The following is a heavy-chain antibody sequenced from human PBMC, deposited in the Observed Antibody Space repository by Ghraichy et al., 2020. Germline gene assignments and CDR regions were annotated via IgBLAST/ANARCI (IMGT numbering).Heavy chain of an antibody. D-gene: IGHD3-22*01. CDR3: ARFRYYYDSSGYPDAFDI. CDR1: GGSFSGYY. Sequence: SETLSLTCAVYGGSFSGYYWSWIRQPPGKRLEWIGEINHSGSTNYNPSLKSRVTISVDTSKNQFSLKLSSVTAADTAVYYCARFRYYYDSSGYPDAFDIWGQGTMVTVSS. V-gene: IGHV4-34*01. J-gene: IGHJ3*02. CDR2: INHSGST.